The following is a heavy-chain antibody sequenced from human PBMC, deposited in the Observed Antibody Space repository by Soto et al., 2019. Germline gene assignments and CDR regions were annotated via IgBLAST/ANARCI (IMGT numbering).Heavy chain of an antibody. Sequence: GSGPTLVNPTQTLTLTCTFSGFSLSTSGVGVGWIRQPPGKALEWLALIYWDDDKRYSPSLKSRLTITKDTSKNQVVLTMTNMDPVDTATYYCAHSHATYYDILTGYWSNYYYYYGMDVWGQGTTVTVSS. J-gene: IGHJ6*02. CDR3: AHSHATYYDILTGYWSNYYYYYGMDV. V-gene: IGHV2-5*02. CDR1: GFSLSTSGVG. D-gene: IGHD3-9*01. CDR2: IYWDDDK.